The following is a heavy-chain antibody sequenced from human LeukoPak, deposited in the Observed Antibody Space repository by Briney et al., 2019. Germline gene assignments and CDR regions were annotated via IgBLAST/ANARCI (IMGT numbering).Heavy chain of an antibody. V-gene: IGHV4-59*01. CDR1: GGSIISYY. D-gene: IGHD2-2*02. J-gene: IGHJ4*02. CDR3: AREGRYCSSTSCYTPPPI. Sequence: PSETLSLTCTVSGGSIISYYWSWIRQPPGKGLEWIGYIYYSGSTNYNPFLKSRVTISVDTSKNQFSLKLSSVTAADTAVYYCAREGRYCSSTSCYTPPPIWGQGTLVTVSS. CDR2: IYYSGST.